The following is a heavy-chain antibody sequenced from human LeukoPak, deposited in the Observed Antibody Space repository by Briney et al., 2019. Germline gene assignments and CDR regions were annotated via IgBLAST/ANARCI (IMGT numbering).Heavy chain of an antibody. CDR1: GFTFSSYG. D-gene: IGHD1-26*01. CDR2: IKKDGSEK. V-gene: IGHV3-7*01. CDR3: ARGPAANSGNYYVGDY. Sequence: GGSLRLSCAASGFTFSSYGMHWVRQAPGKGLEWVANIKKDGSEKFYVDSVRGRFTISRDNAKNTLYLQMNSLRAEDTAVYYCARGPAANSGNYYVGDYWGQGTLVTVSS. J-gene: IGHJ4*02.